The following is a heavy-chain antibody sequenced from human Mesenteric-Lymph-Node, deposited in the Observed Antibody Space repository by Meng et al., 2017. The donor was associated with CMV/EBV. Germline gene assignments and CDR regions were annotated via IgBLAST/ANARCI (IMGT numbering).Heavy chain of an antibody. CDR3: ARGMNILTGYFNEGDY. CDR1: GFTFSDYY. J-gene: IGHJ4*02. V-gene: IGHV3-11*04. Sequence: GESLKISCAASGFTFSDYYLSWIRQAPGKGLEWVSSISDSGSTIYYVDSVKGRFTISRDNAKKSLYLQMNSLRAEDTAVYYCARGMNILTGYFNEGDYWGQGTLVTVSS. D-gene: IGHD3-9*01. CDR2: ISDSGSTI.